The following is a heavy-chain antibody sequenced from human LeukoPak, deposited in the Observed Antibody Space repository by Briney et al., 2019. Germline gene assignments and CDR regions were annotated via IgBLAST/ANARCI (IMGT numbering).Heavy chain of an antibody. D-gene: IGHD3-10*01. CDR2: IKSDGTGI. V-gene: IGHV3-74*03. J-gene: IGHJ4*02. CDR1: GFTFSVYW. CDR3: VRGQTIDF. Sequence: GGSLRLSCTASGFTFSVYWMYWVRQAPGKGLVWVSRIKSDGTGILYEDFAEGRFTISRDNAKNALYLQMSSLREEDTAVYYCVRGQTIDFWGQGILVTVSS.